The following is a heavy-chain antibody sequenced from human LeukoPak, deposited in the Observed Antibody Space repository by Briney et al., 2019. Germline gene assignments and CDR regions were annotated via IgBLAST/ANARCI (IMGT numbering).Heavy chain of an antibody. CDR1: GFTFSCYE. Sequence: GGSLRLSCAASGFTFSCYEMKWVPQAPGKGLEWVSYNSSSGSTIYYADSVKGRFTISRDNAKNSLYLQMNSLGAEDTAVYYCAKGRIVKLDYWGRGTLVTVSS. J-gene: IGHJ4*02. V-gene: IGHV3-48*03. CDR2: NSSSGSTI. CDR3: AKGRIVKLDY. D-gene: IGHD1-26*01.